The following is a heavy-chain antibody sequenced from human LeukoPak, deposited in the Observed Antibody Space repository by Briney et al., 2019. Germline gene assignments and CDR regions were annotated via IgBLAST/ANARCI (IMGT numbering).Heavy chain of an antibody. CDR1: GFTFSSYG. V-gene: IGHV3-33*06. CDR2: IWYDGSNK. D-gene: IGHD2-15*01. J-gene: IGHJ4*02. Sequence: PGGSLRLSCAASGFTFSSYGMHWVRQAPGKGLEWVAVIWYDGSNKYYADSVKGRFTISRDNSKNTLYLQMNSLRAEDTAVYFCAKRGSSVNATPRDYFDYWGQGNLVTVSS. CDR3: AKRGSSVNATPRDYFDY.